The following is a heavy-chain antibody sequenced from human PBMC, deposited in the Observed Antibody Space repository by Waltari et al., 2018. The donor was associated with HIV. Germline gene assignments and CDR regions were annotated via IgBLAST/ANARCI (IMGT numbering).Heavy chain of an antibody. CDR2: ISWNSGSI. CDR1: GFTFDDYA. V-gene: IGHV3-9*01. J-gene: IGHJ2*01. CDR3: AKDTRSTTARFFDL. D-gene: IGHD1-1*01. Sequence: EVQLVESGGGLVQPGRSLRLSCAASGFTFDDYAMHWVRQAPGKGLEWVSGISWNSGSIGYADSVKGRFTISRDNAKNSLYLQMNSLRAEDTALYYCAKDTRSTTARFFDLWGRGTLVTVSS.